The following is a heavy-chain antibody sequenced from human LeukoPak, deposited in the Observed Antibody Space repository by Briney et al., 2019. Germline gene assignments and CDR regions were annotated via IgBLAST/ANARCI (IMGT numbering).Heavy chain of an antibody. Sequence: SETLSLTCTVSGGSINSPYWTWIRQSPGKGLEWIGTIYYSGSTYSNPSLKSRATISVVTSKNQFSLKLSSATAADTAVYYCARRRKDRGDAFDIWGQGTMVTVSS. CDR1: GGSINSPY. J-gene: IGHJ3*02. CDR2: IYYSGST. CDR3: ARRRKDRGDAFDI. V-gene: IGHV4-39*07. D-gene: IGHD3-10*01.